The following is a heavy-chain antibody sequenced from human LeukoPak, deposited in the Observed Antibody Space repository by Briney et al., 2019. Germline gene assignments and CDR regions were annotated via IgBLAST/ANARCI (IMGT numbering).Heavy chain of an antibody. CDR3: ARDVRGYSSGWYHWYYYFDY. CDR1: GFTFSSYS. CDR2: IRYDGSYK. Sequence: GGSLRLSCAASGFTFSSYSMNWVRQAPGKGLEWVAFIRYDGSYKYYSDSVKGRFTISRDNSKNTLYLQMNSLRAEDTAVYYCARDVRGYSSGWYHWYYYFDYWGQGTLVTVSS. J-gene: IGHJ4*02. D-gene: IGHD6-19*01. V-gene: IGHV3-30*02.